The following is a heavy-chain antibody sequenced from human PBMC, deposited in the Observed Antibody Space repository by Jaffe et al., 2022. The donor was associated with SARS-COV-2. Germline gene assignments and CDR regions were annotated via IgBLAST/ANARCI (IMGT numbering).Heavy chain of an antibody. Sequence: QVQLVQSGAEVKKPGSSVKVSCKASGGTFSSYTISWVRQAPGQGLEWMGRIIPILGIANYAQKFQGRVTITADKSTSTAYMELSSLRSEDTAVYYCARESSSSEELDYWGQGTLVTVSS. J-gene: IGHJ4*02. D-gene: IGHD6-6*01. CDR1: GGTFSSYT. V-gene: IGHV1-69*02. CDR2: IIPILGIA. CDR3: ARESSSSEELDY.